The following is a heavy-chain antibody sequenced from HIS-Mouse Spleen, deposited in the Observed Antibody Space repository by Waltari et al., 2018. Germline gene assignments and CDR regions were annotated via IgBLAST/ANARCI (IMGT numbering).Heavy chain of an antibody. J-gene: IGHJ4*02. CDR3: ARGRYSSSWYYFDY. Sequence: QVQLVQSGAEVKKPGASVKVSCKASGYTFTGYYMHWVRPAPGQGLEGIGGINPNRGGTNYAQKFQGRVTMTRDTSISTAYMELSRLRADDTAVYYCARGRYSSSWYYFDYWGQGTLVTVSS. D-gene: IGHD6-13*01. CDR2: INPNRGGT. V-gene: IGHV1-2*02. CDR1: GYTFTGYY.